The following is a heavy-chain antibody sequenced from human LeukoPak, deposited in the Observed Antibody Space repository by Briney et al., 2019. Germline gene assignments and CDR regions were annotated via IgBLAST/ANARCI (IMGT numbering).Heavy chain of an antibody. V-gene: IGHV1-69*06. J-gene: IGHJ4*02. D-gene: IGHD2-21*02. CDR2: IIPIFGTA. Sequence: GASVKVYCKASGGTFSSYAISWVRQAPGQGLEWMGGIIPIFGTANYAQKFQGRVTITADKSTSTAYMELSSLRSEDTAVYYCASTERHIVVVTAAYYFDYWGQGTLVTVSS. CDR3: ASTERHIVVVTAAYYFDY. CDR1: GGTFSSYA.